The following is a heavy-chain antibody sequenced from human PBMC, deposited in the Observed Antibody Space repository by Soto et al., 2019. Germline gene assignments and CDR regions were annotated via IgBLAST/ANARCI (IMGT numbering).Heavy chain of an antibody. CDR2: IFPSDSDT. Sequence: GESLKISCRTSGYRFTSYWIAWVRQMPGKGLEWMGIIFPSDSDTRYSPSFQGQVTISADRYTSTVFPQWASLKASDTAVYFCARKDKSGYFNLFDPWGQGTLVTVSA. CDR3: ARKDKSGYFNLFDP. D-gene: IGHD3-22*01. J-gene: IGHJ5*02. CDR1: GYRFTSYW. V-gene: IGHV5-51*01.